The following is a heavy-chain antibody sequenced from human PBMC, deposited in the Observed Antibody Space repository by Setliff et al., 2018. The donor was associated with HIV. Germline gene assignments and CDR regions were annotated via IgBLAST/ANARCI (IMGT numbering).Heavy chain of an antibody. D-gene: IGHD2-21*01. CDR2: VSQSGSP. J-gene: IGHJ5*02. Sequence: SETLSLTCSVSGVSINRTDHYWGWIRQSPGKRLAWIGSVSQSGSPYYNPSLKSRITISVDRSKNLFSRKLISVTAADQGVYYCARVPVAGANWFDPWGLGTLVTVSS. CDR1: GVSINRTDHY. V-gene: IGHV4-39*01. CDR3: ARVPVAGANWFDP.